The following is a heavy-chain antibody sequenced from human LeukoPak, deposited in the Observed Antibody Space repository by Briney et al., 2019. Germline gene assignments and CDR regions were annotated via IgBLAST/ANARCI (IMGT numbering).Heavy chain of an antibody. CDR2: IYPDDSDT. D-gene: IGHD2-2*02. V-gene: IGHV5-51*01. J-gene: IGHJ1*01. CDR3: ASSETPAYCNNRNCYKWGRYFQH. CDR1: GYDFSSHW. Sequence: GESLKISCKGSGYDFSSHWIGWVRQMPGKGLEWMEIIYPDDSDTKYSPSSEGQVTISADKSLNSAYLQWSNLKASDTAMYYCASSETPAYCNNRNCYKWGRYFQHWGQGTLVTVSS.